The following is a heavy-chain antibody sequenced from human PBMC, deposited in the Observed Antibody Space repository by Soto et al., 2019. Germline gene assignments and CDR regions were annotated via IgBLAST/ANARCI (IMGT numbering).Heavy chain of an antibody. V-gene: IGHV4-31*03. Sequence: QVQLQESGPGLVKPSQTLSLTCTVSGGSISSGGYYWSWIRQHPGKGLEWIGYIYYSGSTYYNPSLRSRVTISVDTSKNQFSLKLSSVTAADTAVYYCARDFAGAYVYFDYWGQGTLVTVSS. CDR3: ARDFAGAYVYFDY. CDR1: GGSISSGGYY. CDR2: IYYSGST. J-gene: IGHJ4*02. D-gene: IGHD3-10*02.